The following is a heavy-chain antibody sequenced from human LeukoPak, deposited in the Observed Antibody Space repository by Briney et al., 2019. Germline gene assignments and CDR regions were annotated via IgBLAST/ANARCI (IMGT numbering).Heavy chain of an antibody. D-gene: IGHD6-25*01. CDR3: ARGDVYSSASDY. CDR1: GYSISSGYY. V-gene: IGHV4-38-2*01. Sequence: SESVSLVCAASGYSISSGYYWVWIRQPPGKGLEWIATIFHSGSTYFNPSLQSRVTISLDTSKNQFSLKLSSVTAADTALYYCARGDVYSSASDYWRQGHVVTVSS. J-gene: IGHJ4*02. CDR2: IFHSGST.